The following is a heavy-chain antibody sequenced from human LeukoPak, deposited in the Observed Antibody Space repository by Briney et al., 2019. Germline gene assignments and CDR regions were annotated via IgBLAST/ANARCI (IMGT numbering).Heavy chain of an antibody. CDR3: AKARGWYDFDY. CDR1: GFTFSSHA. CDR2: ISGVGGST. J-gene: IGHJ4*02. Sequence: GGSLRLSCAASGFTFSSHAMSWVRQTPGKGLYWVSGISGVGGSTYYADSVKGRFTISRDNSKNTVYLQMNSLRVDDTAVYYCAKARGWYDFDYWGQGILVTVSS. V-gene: IGHV3-23*01. D-gene: IGHD6-19*01.